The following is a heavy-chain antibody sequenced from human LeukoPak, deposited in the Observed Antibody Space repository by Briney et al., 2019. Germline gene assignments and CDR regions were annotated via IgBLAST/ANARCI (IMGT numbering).Heavy chain of an antibody. V-gene: IGHV3-30*07. CDR3: ATLVFDSSGYSYFDY. CDR1: GFTFSDYA. CDR2: ISYHGSNK. D-gene: IGHD3-9*01. J-gene: IGHJ4*02. Sequence: PGGSLRLSCAASGFTFSDYAMHWVRQAPGRGLEWVAIISYHGSNKYYADSVKGLLTISRDNSKNTLYLQMNSLRAEDTAVYYCATLVFDSSGYSYFDYGAPGTLVTVSS.